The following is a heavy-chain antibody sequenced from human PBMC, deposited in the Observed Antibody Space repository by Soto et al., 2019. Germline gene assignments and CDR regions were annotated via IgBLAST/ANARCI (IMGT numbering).Heavy chain of an antibody. CDR1: GYTFPSYG. CDR2: ISAYTGNT. V-gene: IGHV1-18*01. Sequence: QVQLVQSGAEVKKPGASVKVSCKASGYTFPSYGISWVRQAPGQGLEWMGWISAYTGNTNFAQNLQGRVTMTTDTSTTTAYMELRSLRSDDTAVYYCVRDPNMITFGGGLFDLWGRGTLVTVSS. J-gene: IGHJ2*01. CDR3: VRDPNMITFGGGLFDL. D-gene: IGHD3-16*01.